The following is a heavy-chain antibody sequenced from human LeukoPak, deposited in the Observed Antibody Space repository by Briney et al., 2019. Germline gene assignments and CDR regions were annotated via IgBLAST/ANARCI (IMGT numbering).Heavy chain of an antibody. Sequence: PGGSLRLSCAASGFTFSSYWMSWVRQAPGKGLEWVANIKQDGSEKYYVDSVKGRFTISRDNAKNSPYLQMNSLRAEDTAVYYCARASATVTSWDSDYWGQGTLVTVSS. CDR1: GFTFSSYW. J-gene: IGHJ4*02. CDR2: IKQDGSEK. CDR3: ARASATVTSWDSDY. D-gene: IGHD4-17*01. V-gene: IGHV3-7*01.